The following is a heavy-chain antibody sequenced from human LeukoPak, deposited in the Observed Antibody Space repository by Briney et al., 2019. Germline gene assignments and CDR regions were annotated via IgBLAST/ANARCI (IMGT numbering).Heavy chain of an antibody. CDR1: GFTFSSYA. CDR2: ISGSGGST. CDR3: AKDQYSSSSRPRDDY. V-gene: IGHV3-23*01. Sequence: QTGGSLRLSCAASGFTFSSYAMSWVRQAPGKGLEWVSAISGSGGSTYYADSVKGRFTISRDNSKNTLYLQMNSLRAEDTAVYYCAKDQYSSSSRPRDDYWGQGTLVTVSS. J-gene: IGHJ4*02. D-gene: IGHD6-6*01.